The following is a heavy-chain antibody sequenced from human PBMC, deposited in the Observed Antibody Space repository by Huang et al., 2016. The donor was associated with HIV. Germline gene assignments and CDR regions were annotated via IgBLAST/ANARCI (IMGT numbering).Heavy chain of an antibody. V-gene: IGHV1-69*01. CDR2: LNPLVRAP. CDR1: GGSFSDQI. CDR3: AMSLRYQYDSRSYWGRYFDY. J-gene: IGHJ4*02. D-gene: IGHD3-16*01. Sequence: QVQLEQSGPAVRKPGSSVKVSCQASGGSFSDQIISWVRQAPGQRFEWMGGLNPLVRAPAYAQELKGRVTRTADESTATIYMELNSLTSEDTAVYYCAMSLRYQYDSRSYWGRYFDYWGQGTLVTVSS.